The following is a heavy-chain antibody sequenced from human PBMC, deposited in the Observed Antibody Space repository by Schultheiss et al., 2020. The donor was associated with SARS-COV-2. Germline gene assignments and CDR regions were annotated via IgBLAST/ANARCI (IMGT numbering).Heavy chain of an antibody. D-gene: IGHD3-22*01. V-gene: IGHV4-31*03. CDR2: IYYSGST. J-gene: IGHJ4*02. Sequence: SETLSLTCTVSGGSISSGGYYWSWIRQHPGKGLEWIGYIYYSGSTYYNPSLKSRVTISVDTSKNQFSLKLSSVTAADTAVYYCARDQHHDYDSSGYYYFDYWGQGTLVTVSS. CDR3: ARDQHHDYDSSGYYYFDY. CDR1: GGSISSGGYY.